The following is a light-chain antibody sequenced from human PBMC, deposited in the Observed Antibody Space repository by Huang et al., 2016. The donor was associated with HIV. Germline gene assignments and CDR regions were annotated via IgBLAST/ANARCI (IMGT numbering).Light chain of an antibody. V-gene: IGKV1-5*01. Sequence: DIQMTQSPSTLSASVGDRVTVTCRASQNISTWLAWYQQKPGRAPKLLIYDASTLESVVPSRFSGSGSGTEFSLTISSLQPNNFATYFCQQYRSYPYTFGQGTKLEIK. CDR3: QQYRSYPYT. J-gene: IGKJ2*01. CDR2: DAS. CDR1: QNISTW.